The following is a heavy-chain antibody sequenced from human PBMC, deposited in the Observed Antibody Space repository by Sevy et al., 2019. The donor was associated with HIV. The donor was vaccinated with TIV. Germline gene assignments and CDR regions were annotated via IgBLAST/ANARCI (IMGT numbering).Heavy chain of an antibody. CDR2: ISYDGSNK. V-gene: IGHV3-30-3*01. Sequence: GGSLRLSCAASGFTFSSYAMHWVRQAPGKGRGGVAVISYDGSNKYYADSVKGRFTTARDNSKNTLYLQMNSLRAEDTAVYYCARDRYSYGSEYYMDVWGKGTTVTVSS. J-gene: IGHJ6*03. D-gene: IGHD5-18*01. CDR1: GFTFSSYA. CDR3: ARDRYSYGSEYYMDV.